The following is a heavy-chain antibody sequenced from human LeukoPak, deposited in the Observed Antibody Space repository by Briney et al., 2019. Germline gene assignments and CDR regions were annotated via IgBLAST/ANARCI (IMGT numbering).Heavy chain of an antibody. J-gene: IGHJ4*02. CDR3: ARDGDNWNDVHFDY. Sequence: ASVKVSCKASGYTLRDYYIYWVRQAPGQGLEWLGWLNPHSGGTNYAQKFQGRVTMTRDTSISTAYMELSRLRSDDTAVYYCARDGDNWNDVHFDYWGQGTLVTVSS. D-gene: IGHD1-1*01. V-gene: IGHV1-2*02. CDR1: GYTLRDYY. CDR2: LNPHSGGT.